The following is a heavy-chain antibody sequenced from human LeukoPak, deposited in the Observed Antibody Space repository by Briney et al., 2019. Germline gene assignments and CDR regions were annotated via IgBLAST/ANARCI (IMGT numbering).Heavy chain of an antibody. J-gene: IGHJ3*02. CDR2: IKEDGSEE. V-gene: IGHV3-7*03. CDR3: ARVVVITDAFDI. D-gene: IGHD3-22*01. Sequence: GGSLRLSCAASGFNLNTFWMTWVRQAPGKGLEWVANIKEDGSEEYYVDSVKGRFTISRDNAKNSLYLQMNSLRAEDTAVYYCARVVVITDAFDIWGQGTMVTVSS. CDR1: GFNLNTFW.